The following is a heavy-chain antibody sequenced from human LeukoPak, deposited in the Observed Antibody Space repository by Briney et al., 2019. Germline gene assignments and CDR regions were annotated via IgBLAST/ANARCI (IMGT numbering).Heavy chain of an antibody. D-gene: IGHD6-19*01. CDR3: ARVTQKLERIAVARTSEWRANWYFDL. J-gene: IGHJ2*01. Sequence: SETLSLTCTVSGGSFSGYYWSWIRQPAGKGLEWLGRIYASGSTNYNPSLKRRVTMSVDTSQNQFFLKVNSVTAADTAVYYCARVTQKLERIAVARTSEWRANWYFDLWGRGTLVTVSS. CDR2: IYASGST. V-gene: IGHV4-4*07. CDR1: GGSFSGYY.